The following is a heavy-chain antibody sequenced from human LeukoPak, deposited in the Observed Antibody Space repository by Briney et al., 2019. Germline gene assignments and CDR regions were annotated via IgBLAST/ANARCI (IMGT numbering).Heavy chain of an antibody. Sequence: SETLSLTCIVSGYSISSGYYWGWIRQPPGKGLEWIGSIYHSGSTFYNPSLKSRATLSVDMSNNQISLKVNSVTAADTAVYYCAREEWIRGVIKTRYFDYWGQGTLVTVSS. V-gene: IGHV4-38-2*02. CDR1: GYSISSGYY. CDR2: IYHSGST. D-gene: IGHD3-10*01. J-gene: IGHJ4*02. CDR3: AREEWIRGVIKTRYFDY.